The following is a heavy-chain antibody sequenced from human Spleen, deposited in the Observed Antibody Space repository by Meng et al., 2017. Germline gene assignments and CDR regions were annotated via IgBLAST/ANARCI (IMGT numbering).Heavy chain of an antibody. Sequence: VQLVQSGGGVKKAGASVKVSCKASGYTFTNYGISWVRQAPGHGLEWMGWISAYNGNTNYAQKLQGRVTMTTDTSTSTVYMELSSLRSEDTAVYYCARDLGFGSGSYFAYWGQGTLVTVSS. CDR2: ISAYNGNT. V-gene: IGHV1-18*01. D-gene: IGHD3-10*01. CDR1: GYTFTNYG. J-gene: IGHJ4*02. CDR3: ARDLGFGSGSYFAY.